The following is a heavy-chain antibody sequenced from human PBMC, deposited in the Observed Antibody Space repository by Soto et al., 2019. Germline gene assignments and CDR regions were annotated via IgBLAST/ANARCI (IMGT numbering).Heavy chain of an antibody. CDR2: INAGNGNT. Sequence: ASVKVSCKASGYTFTDYAMHWVRQAPGQRLEWMGWINAGNGNTKYSQKFQGRVTITRDTSASTAYMELTSVTAADTAIYYCARGSTTEKVASWGQGILVTVSS. V-gene: IGHV1-3*01. J-gene: IGHJ4*02. CDR1: GYTFTDYA. CDR3: ARGSTTEKVAS.